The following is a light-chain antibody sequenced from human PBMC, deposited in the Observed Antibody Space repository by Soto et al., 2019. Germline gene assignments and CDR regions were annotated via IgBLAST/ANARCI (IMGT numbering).Light chain of an antibody. V-gene: IGLV1-40*01. J-gene: IGLJ1*01. Sequence: QSVLTQPPSVSGAPGQRVTISCTGSSSNIGAGYDVHWYQQNPGRAPRLMIYDVYNRPSGVPNRFSGSKSGNTASLTISGLQAEDEADYYCCSYAGSYTFFVFGTGTKVTVL. CDR3: CSYAGSYTFFV. CDR2: DVY. CDR1: SSNIGAGYD.